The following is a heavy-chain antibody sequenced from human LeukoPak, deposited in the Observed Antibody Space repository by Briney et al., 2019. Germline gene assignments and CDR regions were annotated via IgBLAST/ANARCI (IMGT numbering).Heavy chain of an antibody. CDR3: ARQIRYCSSSSCLKYFDS. CDR2: IYYSGST. V-gene: IGHV4-39*01. J-gene: IGHJ4*02. Sequence: PSETLSLTCTVSGGSISSSSYYGGWIRQPPGKGLEWIGSIYYSGSTYYNPSLKSRVTISVDTSKNQFSLKLSSVTAADTAVYYCARQIRYCSSSSCLKYFDSWGQGTLVTVSS. D-gene: IGHD2-2*01. CDR1: GGSISSSSYY.